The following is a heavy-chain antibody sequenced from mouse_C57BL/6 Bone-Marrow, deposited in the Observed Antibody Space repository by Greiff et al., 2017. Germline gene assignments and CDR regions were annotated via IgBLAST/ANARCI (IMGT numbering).Heavy chain of an antibody. CDR1: GYSFTSYY. D-gene: IGHD1-1*01. CDR2: IYPGSGNT. Sequence: QVQLQQSGPELVKPGASVKISCKASGYSFTSYYIHWVKQRPGQGLEWIGWIYPGSGNTKYNEKFKGKATLTADTSSSTAYMQLSSLTSEDSAVYYCARCFYYYGSSWFAYWGQGTLVTVSA. V-gene: IGHV1-66*01. J-gene: IGHJ3*01. CDR3: ARCFYYYGSSWFAY.